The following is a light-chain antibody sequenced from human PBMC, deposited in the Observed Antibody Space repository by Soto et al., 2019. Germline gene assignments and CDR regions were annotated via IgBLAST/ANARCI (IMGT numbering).Light chain of an antibody. CDR2: GAS. CDR3: QQYGSSLT. V-gene: IGKV3-20*01. Sequence: EIVLTQSPDTLSLSPGEGASLSCRASQSVHTFLAWYQQKPGQAPRLLIYGASTRPTGIPDRFSGSGSGTDFTLTISRLEPEDFAVYYCQQYGSSLTFGQGTRLEIK. CDR1: QSVHTF. J-gene: IGKJ5*01.